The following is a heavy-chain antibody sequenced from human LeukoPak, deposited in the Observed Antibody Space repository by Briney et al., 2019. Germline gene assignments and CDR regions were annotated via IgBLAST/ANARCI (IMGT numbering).Heavy chain of an antibody. Sequence: ASVKVSCKASGYTFTDHYIHWVQQAPGKGLEWVGRVDPEEGEAISAQKFQGRVTISADTSTDTAYLELTSLRSDDTAVYYCATEVNVAYYNVPGNDYRGTDPWGPGTLVTVSS. CDR1: GYTFTDHY. J-gene: IGHJ5*02. V-gene: IGHV1-69-2*01. CDR2: VDPEEGEA. D-gene: IGHD3-10*02. CDR3: ATEVNVAYYNVPGNDYRGTDP.